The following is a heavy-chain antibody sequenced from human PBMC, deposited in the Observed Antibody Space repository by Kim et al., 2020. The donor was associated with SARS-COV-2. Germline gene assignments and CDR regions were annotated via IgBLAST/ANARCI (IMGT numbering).Heavy chain of an antibody. CDR3: ARVARVIRITIFCCGGGMDV. J-gene: IGHJ6*02. CDR2: INHSGST. D-gene: IGHD3-9*01. V-gene: IGHV4-34*01. CDR1: GGSFSGYY. Sequence: SETLSLTCAVYGGSFSGYYWSWIRQPPGKGLEWIGEINHSGSTNYNPSLKSRVTISVDTSKNQFSLKLSSVTAADTAVYYCARVARVIRITIFCCGGGMDVWGQGTTVTVSS.